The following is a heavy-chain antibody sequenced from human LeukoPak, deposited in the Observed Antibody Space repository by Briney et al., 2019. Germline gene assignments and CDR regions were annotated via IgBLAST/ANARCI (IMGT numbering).Heavy chain of an antibody. CDR2: ISWNSGSI. J-gene: IGHJ4*02. D-gene: IGHD4-17*01. CDR3: AKGDYGGYGFDY. V-gene: IGHV3-9*01. Sequence: PGGSLRLSCAASGFTFDDYAMHWVRQAPGKGLEWVSGISWNSGSIGYADSVKGRFTISRDNAKNSLYLQMNSLRAEDTALYYCAKGDYGGYGFDYWGQGTLVTVSS. CDR1: GFTFDDYA.